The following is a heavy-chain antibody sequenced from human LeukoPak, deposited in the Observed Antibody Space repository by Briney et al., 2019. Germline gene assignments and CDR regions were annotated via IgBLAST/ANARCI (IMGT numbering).Heavy chain of an antibody. CDR2: INLDGSET. J-gene: IGHJ6*03. V-gene: IGHV3-7*03. Sequence: GGSLRLSCAASGFTFSNYWMTWVRQGPGEGLEWLANINLDGSETHFVDSVKDRFTISRQNTKNSLYLYMNNLGGEDTALYFCARGSVQLWLRDTYYYMDVWGKGTTVTVSS. CDR1: GFTFSNYW. D-gene: IGHD5-18*01. CDR3: ARGSVQLWLRDTYYYMDV.